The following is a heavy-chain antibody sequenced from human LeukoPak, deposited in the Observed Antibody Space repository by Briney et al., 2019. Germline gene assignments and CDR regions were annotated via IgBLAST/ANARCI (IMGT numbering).Heavy chain of an antibody. V-gene: IGHV1-18*01. D-gene: IGHD5-24*01. CDR3: GRDGGYNNFYY. CDR1: GYTFTSYG. Sequence: GASVTVSCRASGYTFTSYGISWVRQAPGQGLEWMGWISAYNGNTNYAQKLQGRLTIHTDKSASTAYMQLRSLRPDCAAVYYCGRDGGYNNFYYWGQGTLVTGSS. J-gene: IGHJ4*02. CDR2: ISAYNGNT.